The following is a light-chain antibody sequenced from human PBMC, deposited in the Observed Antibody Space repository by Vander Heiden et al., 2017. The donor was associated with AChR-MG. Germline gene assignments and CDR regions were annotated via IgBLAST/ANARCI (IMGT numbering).Light chain of an antibody. CDR2: YTG. J-gene: IGLJ3*02. V-gene: IGLV7-46*02. Sequence: AVVTQEPSLTVSPGGTRPLTCGSSTRAVTNGHYPYRFQQKPAHPPRILIYYTGNKQSWTPARFSSSFLAGNAALTLLGAQPDDDADYYCLLSYSGINLVFGGGTKLTVL. CDR3: LLSYSGINLV. CDR1: TRAVTNGHY.